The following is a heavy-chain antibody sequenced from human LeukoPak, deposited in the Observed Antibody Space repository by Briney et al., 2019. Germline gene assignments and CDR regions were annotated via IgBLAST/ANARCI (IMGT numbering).Heavy chain of an antibody. V-gene: IGHV5-51*01. D-gene: IGHD1-1*01. J-gene: IGHJ4*02. CDR3: ARYTDHYYFDY. CDR1: GYSFTSSW. CDR2: IYPGDSDI. Sequence: GESLKISCKGSGYSFTSSWIGWVRQMPGKGLEWMGIIYPGDSDIRYRPSFQGQVTISADKSISTAYLQWSSLNTSDTAMYYCARYTDHYYFDYWGQGTLVTVSS.